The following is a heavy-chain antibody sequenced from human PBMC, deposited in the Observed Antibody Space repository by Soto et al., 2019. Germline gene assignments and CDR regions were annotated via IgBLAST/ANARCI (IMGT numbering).Heavy chain of an antibody. D-gene: IGHD5-18*01. V-gene: IGHV5-51*01. J-gene: IGHJ6*02. CDR2: IYPGDSDT. Sequence: GESLKISCKGSGYSFTSYWIGCVRQMPGKGLEWMGIIYPGDSDTRYSPSFQGQVTISADKSISTAYLQWSSLKASDTAMYYCARLDVDTALDYYYYGMDVWGQGTTVTVSS. CDR3: ARLDVDTALDYYYYGMDV. CDR1: GYSFTSYW.